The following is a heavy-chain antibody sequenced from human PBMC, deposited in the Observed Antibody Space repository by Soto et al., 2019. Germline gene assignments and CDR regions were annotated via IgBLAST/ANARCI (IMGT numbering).Heavy chain of an antibody. Sequence: QVQLVQSGAEVKKHGSSVQISCRSSGTSFSNYFIGWVRQAPGHGLEWMGDIIPMLGTPKYAQKFQGRVTITADESTSTAYLELNSLRVEDKAIYYCARQYSMAYLDYWGQGTLVRVSS. J-gene: IGHJ4*02. CDR1: GTSFSNYF. CDR3: ARQYSMAYLDY. V-gene: IGHV1-69*01. CDR2: IIPMLGTP. D-gene: IGHD2-21*01.